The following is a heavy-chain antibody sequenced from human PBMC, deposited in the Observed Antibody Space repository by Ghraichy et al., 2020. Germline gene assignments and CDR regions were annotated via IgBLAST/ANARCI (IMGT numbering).Heavy chain of an antibody. CDR2: INAGNGNT. CDR3: ARDIAVAGTEGDFFDY. D-gene: IGHD6-19*01. V-gene: IGHV1-3*01. J-gene: IGHJ4*02. Sequence: ASVKGSCKASGYTFTSYAMHWVRQAPGQRLEWMGWINAGNGNTKYSQKFQGRVTITRDTSASTAYMELSSLRSEDTAVYYCARDIAVAGTEGDFFDYWGQGTLVTVSS. CDR1: GYTFTSYA.